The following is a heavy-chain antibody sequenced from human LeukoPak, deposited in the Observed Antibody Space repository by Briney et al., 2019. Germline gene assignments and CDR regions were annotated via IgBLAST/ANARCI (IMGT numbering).Heavy chain of an antibody. CDR3: ARGGYRWS. Sequence: PGGSLRLSCAASGFTFSSFEMNWVRRAPGKGLEWLSYIGGSGSTIYYADSLKGRFTISRDNAKNSLYLQMNTLRVEDTAVYYCARGGYRWSWGQGTLVTVSS. V-gene: IGHV3-48*03. CDR2: IGGSGSTI. J-gene: IGHJ4*02. D-gene: IGHD5-18*01. CDR1: GFTFSSFE.